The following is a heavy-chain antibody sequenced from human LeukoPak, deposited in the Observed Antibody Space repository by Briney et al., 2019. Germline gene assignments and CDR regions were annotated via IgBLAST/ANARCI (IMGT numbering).Heavy chain of an antibody. Sequence: PGGSLRLSCAASGFTFSDYYMSWIRQAPGKGLEWVSYITNSGGAVHYADSMRGRFTVSRDNAKNPLYLQMNSLRADDTAVYYCARGVSPTALNYWGQGTLVTVSS. CDR1: GFTFSDYY. CDR2: ITNSGGAV. J-gene: IGHJ4*02. D-gene: IGHD2-2*01. CDR3: ARGVSPTALNY. V-gene: IGHV3-11*01.